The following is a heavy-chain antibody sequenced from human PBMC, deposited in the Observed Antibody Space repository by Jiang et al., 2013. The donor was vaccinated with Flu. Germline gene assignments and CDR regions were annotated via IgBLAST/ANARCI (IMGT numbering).Heavy chain of an antibody. J-gene: IGHJ3*02. CDR1: FSDYD. D-gene: IGHD3-10*01. V-gene: IGHV3-13*01. CDR2: WYCWRH. Sequence: FSDYDSALGPPKSRKTSGVGLRSWYCWRHILSDSVKGRFTISRDNAKNSLWLQMNSLRAGDTAVYYCARGARINLIQGVIIPDAFDIWGQGTLVTVSS. CDR3: ARGARINLIQGVIIPDAFDI.